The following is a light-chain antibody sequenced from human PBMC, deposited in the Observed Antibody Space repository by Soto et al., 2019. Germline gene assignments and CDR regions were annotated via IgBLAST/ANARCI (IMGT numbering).Light chain of an antibody. CDR3: LPDYNYPLT. Sequence: AIQMTQSPSSLSASIGDRVTITCRASQGIKNDLGWYQQKPGKAPNLLIYAASTLQRGVPSRFSGSGSGTDFTLNISSLQPEDFATYYCLPDYNYPLTFGGGTKVEIK. J-gene: IGKJ4*01. CDR2: AAS. V-gene: IGKV1-6*01. CDR1: QGIKND.